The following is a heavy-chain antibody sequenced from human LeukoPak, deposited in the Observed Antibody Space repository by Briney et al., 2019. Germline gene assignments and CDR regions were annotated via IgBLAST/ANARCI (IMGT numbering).Heavy chain of an antibody. CDR1: GFTFSSYW. J-gene: IGHJ6*02. Sequence: PGGSLRLSCAASGFTFSSYWMSWVRQAPGKGLEWVANIKQDGSEKYYVDSVKGRFTISRDNAKNSLYLQMNSLRAEDTAVCYCARDSPRYSSSWYFRPIGYYYYYGMDVWGQGTTVTVSS. CDR3: ARDSPRYSSSWYFRPIGYYYYYGMDV. D-gene: IGHD6-13*01. CDR2: IKQDGSEK. V-gene: IGHV3-7*01.